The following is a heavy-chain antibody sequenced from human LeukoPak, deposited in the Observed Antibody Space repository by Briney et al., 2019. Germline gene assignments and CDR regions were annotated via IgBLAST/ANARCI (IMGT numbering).Heavy chain of an antibody. CDR2: ISSSSSTI. V-gene: IGHV3-48*01. D-gene: IGHD3-10*01. CDR1: GFTFSSYS. CDR3: AKSMYYYGSGSDY. J-gene: IGHJ4*02. Sequence: PGGSLRLSCAASGFTFSSYSMNWVRQAPGKGLEWVSYISSSSSTIYYADSVKGRFTIPRDNSKNTLYLQMNSLRAEDTAVYYCAKSMYYYGSGSDYWGQGTLVTVSS.